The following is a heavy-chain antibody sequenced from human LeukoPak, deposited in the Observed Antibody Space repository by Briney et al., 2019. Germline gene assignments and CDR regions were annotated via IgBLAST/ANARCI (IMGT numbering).Heavy chain of an antibody. CDR3: ARAGELWSYNDAFDI. J-gene: IGHJ3*02. CDR2: FYYSGST. CDR1: GGSISSSSYY. D-gene: IGHD3-16*01. Sequence: SETLSLTCTVSGGSISSSSYYWGWVRQPPGKGMEWIGSFYYSGSTYYNPSLKSRVTISVDTSKNQFSLKLSSVTAADTAVYYCARAGELWSYNDAFDIWGQGTMVTVSS. V-gene: IGHV4-39*07.